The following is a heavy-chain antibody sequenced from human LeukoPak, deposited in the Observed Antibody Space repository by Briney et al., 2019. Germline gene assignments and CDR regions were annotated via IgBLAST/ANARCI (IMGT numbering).Heavy chain of an antibody. D-gene: IGHD4-11*01. CDR1: GGSIRSYY. J-gene: IGHJ6*02. V-gene: IGHV4-59*01. Sequence: SETLCLTCAVSGGSIRSYYWSWIRQPPGKGLEWIGYIYNSETTNYNPSLESRVTISEDTSKNQFSLMLTSVTAADTAVYYCARVVYSHYWPEGMDVWGQGTTVTVSS. CDR3: ARVVYSHYWPEGMDV. CDR2: IYNSETT.